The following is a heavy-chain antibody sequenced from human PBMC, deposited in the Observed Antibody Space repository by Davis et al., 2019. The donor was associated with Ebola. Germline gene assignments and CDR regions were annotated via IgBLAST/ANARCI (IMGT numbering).Heavy chain of an antibody. D-gene: IGHD4-23*01. J-gene: IGHJ4*02. CDR2: IKEDGSAK. CDR3: ARGPSTGNSFTY. CDR1: GFIFSSYW. V-gene: IGHV3-7*01. Sequence: GGSLRLSCAASGFIFSSYWMSWVRQAPGKGLEWVANIKEDGSAKYYVDSVKGRFTISRDNDKNSLSLQMNGLRGEDTAVYYCARGPSTGNSFTYWGQGTLVTVSS.